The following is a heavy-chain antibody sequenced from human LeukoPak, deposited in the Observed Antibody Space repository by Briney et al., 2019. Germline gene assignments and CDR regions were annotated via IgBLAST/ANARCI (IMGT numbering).Heavy chain of an antibody. CDR2: ISGSGGST. J-gene: IGHJ4*02. Sequence: GGSLSLSCAASGFTFSSYAMSWVRQAPGKGLEWVSAISGSGGSTYYADSVKGRFTISRDNSKNTLYLQMNSLRAEDTAIYYCAKTPFVVVPAYYFDYWGQGTLVTVSS. CDR3: AKTPFVVVPAYYFDY. CDR1: GFTFSSYA. V-gene: IGHV3-23*01. D-gene: IGHD2-2*01.